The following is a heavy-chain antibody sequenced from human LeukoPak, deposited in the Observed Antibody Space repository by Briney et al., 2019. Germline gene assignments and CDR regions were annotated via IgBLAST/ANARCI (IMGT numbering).Heavy chain of an antibody. CDR1: GFTFSSYA. CDR3: AKEDGFGKFFDY. D-gene: IGHD3-10*01. CDR2: ISGSGGST. Sequence: GGSLRLSCAASGFTFSSYAMNWVRQAPGKGLEWVSGISGSGGSTYYADSVKGRFTISRDNSKNTLYLQMNSLRAGDTAVYYCAKEDGFGKFFDYWGQGTLVTLSS. V-gene: IGHV3-23*01. J-gene: IGHJ4*02.